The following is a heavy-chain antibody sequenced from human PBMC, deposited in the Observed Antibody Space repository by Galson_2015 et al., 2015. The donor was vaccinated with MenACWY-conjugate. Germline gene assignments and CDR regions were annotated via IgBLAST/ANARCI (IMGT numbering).Heavy chain of an antibody. CDR3: ARGTSPHQSSSWYWDY. CDR2: INPNSGGT. D-gene: IGHD6-13*01. CDR1: GYTFTGYY. Sequence: SVKVSCKASGYTFTGYYMHWVRQAPGQGLEWMGWINPNSGGTNYAQKFQGWVTMTRDTSISTAYMELSRLRSDDTAVYYCARGTSPHQSSSWYWDYWGQGTLVTVSS. J-gene: IGHJ4*02. V-gene: IGHV1-2*04.